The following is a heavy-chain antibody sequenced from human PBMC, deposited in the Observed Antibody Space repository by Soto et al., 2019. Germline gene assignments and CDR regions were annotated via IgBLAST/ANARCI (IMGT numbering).Heavy chain of an antibody. V-gene: IGHV4-39*01. Sequence: SETLSLTCTVSGGSISSSTYYWGWIRQPPGKGLEWIGSIYYSGSTYYNPSLKSRVTISVDTSKNQFSLKLSSVTAADTAVYYCARPLIPSDIAKEAFDIWGQGTMVTVSS. CDR1: GGSISSSTYY. J-gene: IGHJ3*02. D-gene: IGHD2-2*01. CDR2: IYYSGST. CDR3: ARPLIPSDIAKEAFDI.